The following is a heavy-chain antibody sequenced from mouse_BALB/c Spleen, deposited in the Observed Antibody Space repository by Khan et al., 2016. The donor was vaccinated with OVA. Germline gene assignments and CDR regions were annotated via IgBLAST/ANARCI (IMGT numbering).Heavy chain of an antibody. Sequence: VQLQQSGPELVKPGASVKISCKASGYTFTDYNMDWVKQSHGKSLEWIGDITPNNGGTIYNQKFKGKATLTVDKSSSTAYMELRSLTSEDTAVYYCTRGGHGSPFDYWGQGTTLTGSS. CDR3: TRGGHGSPFDY. V-gene: IGHV1-18*01. J-gene: IGHJ2*01. CDR1: GYTFTDYN. CDR2: ITPNNGGT. D-gene: IGHD1-1*01.